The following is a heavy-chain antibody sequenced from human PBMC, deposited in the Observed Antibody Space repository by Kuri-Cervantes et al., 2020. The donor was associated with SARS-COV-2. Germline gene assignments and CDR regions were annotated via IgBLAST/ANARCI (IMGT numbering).Heavy chain of an antibody. D-gene: IGHD1-26*01. V-gene: IGHV4-34*01. CDR1: GGSFSGYY. CDR2: INHSGST. J-gene: IGHJ4*02. Sequence: SETLSLTCAVYGGSFSGYYWSWIRQPPGKGLEWIGEINHSGSTNYNPSLKSRVTISVDTSKNQFSLKLSSVTAADTAVYYCATWELLGGYWGQGTLVADSS. CDR3: ATWELLGGY.